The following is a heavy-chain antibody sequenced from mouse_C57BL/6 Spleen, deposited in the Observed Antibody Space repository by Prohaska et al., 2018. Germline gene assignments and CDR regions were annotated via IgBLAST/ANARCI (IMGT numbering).Heavy chain of an antibody. J-gene: IGHJ4*01. CDR3: ASSNYVMDY. D-gene: IGHD1-1*01. Sequence: GTSYNQKFKGKATLTVDKSSSTAYMELRSLTSEDSAVYYCASSNYVMDYWGQGTSVTFSS. V-gene: IGHV1-26*01. CDR2: GT.